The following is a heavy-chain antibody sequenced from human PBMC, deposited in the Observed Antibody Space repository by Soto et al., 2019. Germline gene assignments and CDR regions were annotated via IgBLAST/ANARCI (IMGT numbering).Heavy chain of an antibody. CDR2: IDPSDSYT. D-gene: IGHD3-22*01. CDR3: ARTNDDSSGYYLSYFDY. J-gene: IGHJ4*02. V-gene: IGHV5-10-1*01. Sequence: GESLTVSCKGSGYSFTSYWISWVRQMPGKGLEWMGRIDPSDSYTNYSPSFQGHVTISADKSISTAYLQWSSLKASDTAMYYCARTNDDSSGYYLSYFDYWGQGTLVTVSA. CDR1: GYSFTSYW.